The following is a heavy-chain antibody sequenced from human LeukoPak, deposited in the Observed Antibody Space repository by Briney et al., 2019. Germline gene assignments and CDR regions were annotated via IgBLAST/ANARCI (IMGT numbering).Heavy chain of an antibody. D-gene: IGHD4-17*01. Sequence: SETLSLTCTVSGGSISNHYWTWIRQPPGRGLEWIGYISYSGSTNYNPSLRSRVTISIDTSNNQIPLRLSAATAADTAVYYCARDPTTVTKGFDIWGLGTMVTVSP. CDR1: GGSISNHY. J-gene: IGHJ3*02. CDR3: ARDPTTVTKGFDI. CDR2: ISYSGST. V-gene: IGHV4-59*11.